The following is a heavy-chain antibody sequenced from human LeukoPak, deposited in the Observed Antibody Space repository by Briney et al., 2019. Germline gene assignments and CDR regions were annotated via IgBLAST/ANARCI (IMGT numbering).Heavy chain of an antibody. V-gene: IGHV3-23*01. D-gene: IGHD6-19*01. CDR1: GFTFSSYA. Sequence: GGSLRLSCAASGFTFSSYAMSWVRQAPGKGLEWVSAISGSGGSTYYADSVKGRFTISRDNSKNTLYLQMNSLRAEDTAVYYRAKVKEQWFVHAFDNWGQGTMVTVSS. CDR3: AKVKEQWFVHAFDN. J-gene: IGHJ3*02. CDR2: ISGSGGST.